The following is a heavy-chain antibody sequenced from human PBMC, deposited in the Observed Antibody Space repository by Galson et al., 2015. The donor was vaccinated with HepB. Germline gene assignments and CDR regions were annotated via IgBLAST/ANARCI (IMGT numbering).Heavy chain of an antibody. J-gene: IGHJ4*02. V-gene: IGHV3-21*01. D-gene: IGHD6-6*01. Sequence: SLRLSCAASGFTFSSYGMHWVRQAPGKGLEWVSSISSSSSYIYYADSVKGRFTISRDNAKNSLYLQMNSLRAEDTAVYYCARERGYSSSSGLGYWGQGTLVTVSS. CDR3: ARERGYSSSSGLGY. CDR1: GFTFSSYG. CDR2: ISSSSSYI.